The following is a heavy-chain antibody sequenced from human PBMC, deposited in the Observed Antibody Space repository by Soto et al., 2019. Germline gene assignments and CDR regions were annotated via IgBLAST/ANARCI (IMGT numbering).Heavy chain of an antibody. CDR2: IYHSGST. Sequence: SETLSLTCAFSGGSISSSNWWSWVRQPPGKGLEWIGEIYHSGSTNYNPSLKSRVTISVDKSKNQFSLKLSSVTAADTAVYYCARALWYCSGGSCYSDAFDIWGQGTMVTVSS. D-gene: IGHD2-15*01. J-gene: IGHJ3*02. V-gene: IGHV4-4*02. CDR1: GGSISSSNW. CDR3: ARALWYCSGGSCYSDAFDI.